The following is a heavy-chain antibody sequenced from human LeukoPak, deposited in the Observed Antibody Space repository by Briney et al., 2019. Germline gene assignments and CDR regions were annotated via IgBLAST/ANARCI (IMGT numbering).Heavy chain of an antibody. CDR3: ARGTPRITIFGVGAPTPPTIDY. CDR1: GYTFTSYY. Sequence: ASVKVSCKASGYTFTSYYMHWVRQAPGQGLEWMGIINPSGGSTSYAQKFQGRVTMTRDTSISTAYMELSRLRSDDTAVYYCARGTPRITIFGVGAPTPPTIDYWGQGTLVTVSS. D-gene: IGHD3-3*01. J-gene: IGHJ4*02. V-gene: IGHV1-46*01. CDR2: INPSGGST.